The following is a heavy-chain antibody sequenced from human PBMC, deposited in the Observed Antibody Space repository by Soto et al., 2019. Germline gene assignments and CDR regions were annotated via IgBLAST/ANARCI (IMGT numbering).Heavy chain of an antibody. J-gene: IGHJ5*02. V-gene: IGHV2-5*02. CDR1: GFSLSTSGVG. CDR3: AHRRYSSSQTVGMFDP. CDR2: IYWDDDK. D-gene: IGHD6-6*01. Sequence: SGPTGEPTQTLTLTCTFSGFSLSTSGVGVGWIRQPPGKALEWLALIYWDDDKRYSPSLKSRLTITKDTSKNQVVLTMTNMDPVDTATYYCAHRRYSSSQTVGMFDPWGQGTLVTVSS.